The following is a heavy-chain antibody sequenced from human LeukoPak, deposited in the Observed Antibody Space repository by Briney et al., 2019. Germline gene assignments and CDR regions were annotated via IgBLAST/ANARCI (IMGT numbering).Heavy chain of an antibody. Sequence: GGSLRLSCAASGFTFSSYWIHWVRQAPGKGLVWVSRIKFDESATNYADSVKGRFTISRDNAKNSLYLQMNSLRAEDTAVYYCARDRVPGYWGQGTLVTVSS. J-gene: IGHJ4*02. CDR2: IKFDESAT. V-gene: IGHV3-74*01. CDR1: GFTFSSYW. CDR3: ARDRVPGY.